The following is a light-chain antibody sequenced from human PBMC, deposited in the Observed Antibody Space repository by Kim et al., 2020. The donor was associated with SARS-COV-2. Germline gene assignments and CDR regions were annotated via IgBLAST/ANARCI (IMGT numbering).Light chain of an antibody. CDR3: SSYASSNAWV. CDR1: TSDVGYYNY. Sequence: QSALTQPPSASGSPGQSVTISCTGTTSDVGYYNYVSWYQQHPGKAPKLTIYEVTKRPSGVPDRFSGSKSGNTASLTVSGLQAEDEADYYCSSYASSNAWVFGGGTQLTVL. V-gene: IGLV2-8*01. J-gene: IGLJ3*02. CDR2: EVT.